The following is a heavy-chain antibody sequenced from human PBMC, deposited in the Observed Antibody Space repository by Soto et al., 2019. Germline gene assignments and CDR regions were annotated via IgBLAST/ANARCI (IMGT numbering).Heavy chain of an antibody. D-gene: IGHD1-1*01. J-gene: IGHJ4*02. CDR1: GGSISSYS. V-gene: IGHV4-59*01. Sequence: QVQLQESGPGLVKPSETLSLTCTVSGGSISSYSWSWILQPPGKGLEWIGYIYYSGSTNYNPSLKSRVNISLDTSENQFSLKLVSVAAADTAVYYCVEPYRVPRFWGQGTLVTVSS. CDR2: IYYSGST. CDR3: VEPYRVPRF.